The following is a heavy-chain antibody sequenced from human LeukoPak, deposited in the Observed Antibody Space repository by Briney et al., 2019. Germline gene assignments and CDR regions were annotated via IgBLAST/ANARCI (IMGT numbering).Heavy chain of an antibody. CDR3: ARPLLGCSGGSCYSDWFDP. J-gene: IGHJ5*02. CDR1: GYTFTSYD. CDR2: MNPNSGNT. V-gene: IGHV1-8*03. Sequence: GASVKVSCKASGYTFTSYDINWVRQATGQGLEWMGWMNPNSGNTGYAQKFQGRVTITRNTSISTAYMELSRLRSDDTAVYYCARPLLGCSGGSCYSDWFDPWGQGTLVTVSS. D-gene: IGHD2-15*01.